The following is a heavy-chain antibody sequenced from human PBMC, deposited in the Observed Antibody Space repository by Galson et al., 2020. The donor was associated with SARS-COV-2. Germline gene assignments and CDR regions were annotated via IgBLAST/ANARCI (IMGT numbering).Heavy chain of an antibody. CDR2: IIPIFGTE. V-gene: IGHV1-69*13. D-gene: IGHD1-1*01. J-gene: IGHJ6*03. CDR1: GGTFSSYA. CDR3: ARGGWNNAHDYSYMDV. Sequence: SVKVSCKASGGTFSSYAISWVRQAPGQGLEWMGGIIPIFGTEKYAQKFQGRVTITADELTSTAYMEMSSLRSEDTAVYYCARGGWNNAHDYSYMDVWGKGTTVTVSS.